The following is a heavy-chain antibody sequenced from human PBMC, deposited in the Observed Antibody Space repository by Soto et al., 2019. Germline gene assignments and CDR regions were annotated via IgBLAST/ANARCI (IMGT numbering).Heavy chain of an antibody. J-gene: IGHJ4*02. V-gene: IGHV4-59*01. CDR3: DYGDSRGTFDS. Sequence: SETLSLTCTVSGGSISSYYWSWIRQPPGKGLEWIGYIYNSGSTNYNPSLKSRVNISVDTSKNQFSLKLSSVTAADTAVYYCDYGDSRGTFDSWGPGNLLTVSS. D-gene: IGHD4-17*01. CDR1: GGSISSYY. CDR2: IYNSGST.